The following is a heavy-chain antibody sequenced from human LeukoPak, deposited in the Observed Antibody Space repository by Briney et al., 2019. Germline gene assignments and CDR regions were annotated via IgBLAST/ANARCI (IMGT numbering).Heavy chain of an antibody. CDR2: VYYTGST. CDR3: ARDSRYSYGSGGMDV. CDR1: GGSTGSFY. V-gene: IGHV4-59*01. J-gene: IGHJ6*02. D-gene: IGHD3-10*01. Sequence: SETLSLTSTVSGGSTGSFYWTWIRQTPRKGLEWIGSVYYTGSTNYNPSLKSRVTILIDTSRSQFSLKLTSVTVADTAVYYCARDSRYSYGSGGMDVWGQGTTVTVSS.